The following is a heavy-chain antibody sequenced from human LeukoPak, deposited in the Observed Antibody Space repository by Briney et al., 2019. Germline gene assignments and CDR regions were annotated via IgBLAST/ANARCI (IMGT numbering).Heavy chain of an antibody. J-gene: IGHJ4*02. V-gene: IGHV3-74*03. D-gene: IGHD3-9*01. CDR2: INGDLTNT. Sequence: GGSLRLSCAASGFTFTDYWMHWVRQVAGQGLVWVSRINGDLTNTTYADSVKGRFTISRDNSKNTLYLQMNSLRAEDTAVYYCAKRDILTGCFDYWGQGTLVTVSS. CDR3: AKRDILTGCFDY. CDR1: GFTFTDYW.